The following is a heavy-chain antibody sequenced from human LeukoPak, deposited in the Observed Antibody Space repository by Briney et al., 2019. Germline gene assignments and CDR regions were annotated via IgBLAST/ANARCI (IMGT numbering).Heavy chain of an antibody. J-gene: IGHJ4*02. CDR3: ARTKIAAAGLFDY. CDR1: GFTFSSYS. Sequence: GGSLRPSCAASGFTFSSYSMNWVRQAPGKGREWVSFISSSSSYIYYADSVKGRFTISRDNAKNSLYLQMNSLRAEDTAVYYCARTKIAAAGLFDYGGQGTLVTVSS. D-gene: IGHD6-13*01. CDR2: ISSSSSYI. V-gene: IGHV3-21*01.